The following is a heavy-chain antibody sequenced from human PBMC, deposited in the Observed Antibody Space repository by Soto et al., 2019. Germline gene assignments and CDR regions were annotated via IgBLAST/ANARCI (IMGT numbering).Heavy chain of an antibody. CDR1: AFTVYY. J-gene: IGHJ3*02. Sequence: QVQLIQSGAEVKKPGASMKVSCKASAFTVYYLHWVRQAPGQGLEWMGRINPNTGVTDYAQRFQGRVTMTSDTSITTAFMDLSNVDFDDTAVYYCALERQLNSPSGGFDIWGQGTMVTVSS. D-gene: IGHD6-13*01. V-gene: IGHV1-2*02. CDR2: INPNTGVT. CDR3: ALERQLNSPSGGFDI.